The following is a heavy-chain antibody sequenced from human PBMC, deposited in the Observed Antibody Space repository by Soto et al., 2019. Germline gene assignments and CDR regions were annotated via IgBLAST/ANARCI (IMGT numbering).Heavy chain of an antibody. D-gene: IGHD1-26*01. CDR2: INAGNGNT. V-gene: IGHV1-3*01. CDR3: ARGGDGALIVD. J-gene: IGHJ4*02. CDR1: GYTFTRYA. Sequence: QVQLVQSGAEVKKPGASVKVSCKASGYTFTRYAIHWVRQAPGQRLEWMASINAGNGNTRYSRKFQDRVTLTRDTSASTAYRDLSSLTSEDTALYYCARGGDGALIVDWGQGTLVTVSS.